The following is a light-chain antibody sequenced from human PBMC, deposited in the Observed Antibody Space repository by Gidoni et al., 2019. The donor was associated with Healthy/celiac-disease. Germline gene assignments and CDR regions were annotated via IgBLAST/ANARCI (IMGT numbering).Light chain of an antibody. CDR2: GAS. J-gene: IGKJ1*01. CDR3: QQYGSSSWT. Sequence: EIVLTQSPGTLSWSPGERATLSCRASQSVSSSYLAWYQQKPGQAPRLLIYGASSRATGLPDRFSGSGSGTDFTLTISRLEPEAFAVYYCQQYGSSSWTFGQGTKVEIK. CDR1: QSVSSSY. V-gene: IGKV3-20*01.